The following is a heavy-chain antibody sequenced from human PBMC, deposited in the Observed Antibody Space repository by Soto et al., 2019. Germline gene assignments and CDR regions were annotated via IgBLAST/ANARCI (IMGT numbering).Heavy chain of an antibody. CDR2: ISYDGSNK. V-gene: IGHV3-30*18. J-gene: IGHJ4*02. Sequence: GGSLRLSCAASGFTFSSYGMHWVRQAPGKGLEWVAVISYDGSNKYYADSVKGRFTISRDNSKNTLYLQMNSLRAEDTAVYYCAKDASAFIVATITTIFSDYWGQGALVTVSS. CDR3: AKDASAFIVATITTIFSDY. D-gene: IGHD5-12*01. CDR1: GFTFSSYG.